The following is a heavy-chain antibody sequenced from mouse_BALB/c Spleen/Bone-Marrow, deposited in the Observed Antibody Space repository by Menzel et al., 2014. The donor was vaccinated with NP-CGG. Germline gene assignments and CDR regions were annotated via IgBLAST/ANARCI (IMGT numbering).Heavy chain of an antibody. CDR3: NEGYGNYGY. Sequence: EVKLMESGAELVRSGASVKSSCTASGFNIKDYYMHWVKQRPEQGLEWIGWIDPENGDTEYAPKFQGKATMTADTSSNTAYLQLSSLTSEDTAVYYCNEGYGNYGYWGQGTTLTVSS. D-gene: IGHD2-10*02. CDR2: IDPENGDT. CDR1: GFNIKDYY. J-gene: IGHJ2*01. V-gene: IGHV14-4*02.